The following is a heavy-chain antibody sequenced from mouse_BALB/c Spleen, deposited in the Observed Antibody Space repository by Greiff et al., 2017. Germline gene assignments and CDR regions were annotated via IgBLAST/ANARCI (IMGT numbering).Heavy chain of an antibody. V-gene: IGHV1-31*01. D-gene: IGHD5-1-1*01. CDR3: ARYTLDY. Sequence: EVKLMESGPELVKPGASVKISCKASGYSFTGYYMHWVKQSHVKSLEWIGRINPYNGATSYNQNFKDKASLTVDKSSSTAYMELHSLTSEDSAVYYCARYTLDYWGQGTTLTVSS. CDR2: INPYNGAT. J-gene: IGHJ2*01. CDR1: GYSFTGYY.